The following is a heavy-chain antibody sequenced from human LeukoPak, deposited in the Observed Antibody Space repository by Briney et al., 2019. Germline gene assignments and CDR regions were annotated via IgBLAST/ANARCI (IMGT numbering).Heavy chain of an antibody. CDR2: ISSSSSTI. V-gene: IGHV3-48*01. CDR3: ASATMTTVTTFYYYGMDV. J-gene: IGHJ6*02. CDR1: GFTFSSYS. Sequence: GGSLRLSCAASGFTFSSYSMNWVRQAPGKGLEWVSYISSSSSTIYYADSVKGRFTISRDNAKNSLYLQMNSLRAEDTAVYYCASATMTTVTTFYYYGMDVWGQGTTVTVSS. D-gene: IGHD4-17*01.